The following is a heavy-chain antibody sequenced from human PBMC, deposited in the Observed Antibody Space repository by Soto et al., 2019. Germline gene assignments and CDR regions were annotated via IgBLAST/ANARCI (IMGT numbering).Heavy chain of an antibody. D-gene: IGHD1-26*01. J-gene: IGHJ4*02. CDR2: INHSGST. Sequence: SETLSLTCAVYGGSFSGYYWSWIRQPPGKGLEWIGEINHSGSTNYNPSLKSRVTISVDTSKNQFALKLSSVTAADTAVYYCARGWSGSYKYYFDYWGQGTLVTVSS. CDR1: GGSFSGYY. V-gene: IGHV4-34*01. CDR3: ARGWSGSYKYYFDY.